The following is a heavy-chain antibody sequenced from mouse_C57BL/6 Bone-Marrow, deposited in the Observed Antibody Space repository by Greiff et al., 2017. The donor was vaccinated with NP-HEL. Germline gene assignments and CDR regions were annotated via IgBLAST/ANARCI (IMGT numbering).Heavy chain of an antibody. V-gene: IGHV1-15*01. Sequence: QVQLKESGAELVRPGASVTLSCKASGYTFTDYEMHWVKQTPVHGLEWIGAIDPETGGTAYNQKFKGKAILTADKSSSTAYMELRSLTSEDSAVYYCTRNGGSSYYAMDYWGQGTSVTVSS. CDR3: TRNGGSSYYAMDY. CDR1: GYTFTDYE. CDR2: IDPETGGT. J-gene: IGHJ4*01. D-gene: IGHD1-1*01.